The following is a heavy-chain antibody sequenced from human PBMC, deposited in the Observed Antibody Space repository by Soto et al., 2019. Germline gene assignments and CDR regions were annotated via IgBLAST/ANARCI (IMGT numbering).Heavy chain of an antibody. CDR3: AKDAGARTTMVRPDAFDI. J-gene: IGHJ3*02. Sequence: GGSLRLSCAASGFTFSSYAMSWVRQAPGKGLEWVSAISGSGGSTYYADSVKGRFTISRDNSKNTLYLQMNSLRAEDTAVYYCAKDAGARTTMVRPDAFDIWGQGTMVTVSS. D-gene: IGHD3-10*01. CDR2: ISGSGGST. V-gene: IGHV3-23*01. CDR1: GFTFSSYA.